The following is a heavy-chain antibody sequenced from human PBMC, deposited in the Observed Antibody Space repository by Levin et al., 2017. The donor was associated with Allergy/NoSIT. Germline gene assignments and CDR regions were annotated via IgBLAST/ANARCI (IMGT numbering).Heavy chain of an antibody. D-gene: IGHD2-15*01. V-gene: IGHV3-7*01. CDR3: ARDIFDPICRGGSCYVDY. Sequence: GGSLRLSCAASGFTFTNYWLSWVRQAPGKGLEWVANIKQDGSEKYYVDSVKGRFTISRDNAKNLLYLQMNSLRAEDTALYYCARDIFDPICRGGSCYVDYWGQGTLVTVSS. CDR2: IKQDGSEK. J-gene: IGHJ4*02. CDR1: GFTFTNYW.